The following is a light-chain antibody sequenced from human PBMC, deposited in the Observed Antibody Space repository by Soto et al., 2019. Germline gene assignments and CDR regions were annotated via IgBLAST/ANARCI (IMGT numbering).Light chain of an antibody. Sequence: DIQMTQSHSTLSASVGDRVTITCRASQSISSWLAWYQQKPGKAPKLLIYKASSLESGVPSRFSGSGSGTEFTLNISSLQPDDFATYYCQQYYSNRGTFGQGTTLDIK. V-gene: IGKV1-5*03. CDR1: QSISSW. CDR2: KAS. J-gene: IGKJ1*01. CDR3: QQYYSNRGT.